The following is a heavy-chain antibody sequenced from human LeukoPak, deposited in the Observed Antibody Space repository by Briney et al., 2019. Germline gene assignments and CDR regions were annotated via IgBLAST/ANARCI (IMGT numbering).Heavy chain of an antibody. D-gene: IGHD2-2*01. CDR2: IRSKAYGGTT. Sequence: GRSLRLSCTAAGFTVGDYAMSWVRQAPGKGLEWVGFIRSKAYGGTTEYAASVKGRFTISRDDSKSIAYLQMNSLKTEDTAVYYCTRVVLLWRRGYFDYWGQGTLVTVSS. V-gene: IGHV3-49*04. CDR1: GFTVGDYA. J-gene: IGHJ4*02. CDR3: TRVVLLWRRGYFDY.